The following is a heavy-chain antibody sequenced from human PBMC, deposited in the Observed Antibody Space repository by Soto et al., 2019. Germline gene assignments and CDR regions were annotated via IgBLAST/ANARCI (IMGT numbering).Heavy chain of an antibody. J-gene: IGHJ5*02. Sequence: QVQLVESGGGVVQPGRSLRLSCAASGFNFGSYGMHWVRQAPGKGLEWVAVIWYDGSNKYYADSVKGRFTISRDNSKNTMYVQMNSLRVEDTAMYYCARFSGSFPGYLDPSGRGTLVTVSS. CDR3: ARFSGSFPGYLDP. CDR2: IWYDGSNK. D-gene: IGHD1-26*01. V-gene: IGHV3-33*01. CDR1: GFNFGSYG.